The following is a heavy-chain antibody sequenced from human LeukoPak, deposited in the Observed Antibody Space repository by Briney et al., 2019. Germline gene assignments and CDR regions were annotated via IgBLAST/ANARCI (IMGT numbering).Heavy chain of an antibody. D-gene: IGHD6-13*01. CDR3: ARLPGIAAAGRN. V-gene: IGHV4-34*01. CDR1: GGSFSGYY. J-gene: IGHJ4*02. Sequence: SQTLSLTCAVYGGSFSGYYWSWIRQPPGKGLEWIGEINHSGSTNYNSSLKSRVTISVDASKNQFSLKLSSVTAADTAVYYWARLPGIAAAGRNWGQGALVTVSS. CDR2: INHSGST.